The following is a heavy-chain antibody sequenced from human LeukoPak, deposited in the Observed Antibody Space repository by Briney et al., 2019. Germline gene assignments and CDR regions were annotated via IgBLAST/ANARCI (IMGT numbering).Heavy chain of an antibody. CDR3: AGSIAAARGVFDY. CDR2: IYYSGST. Sequence: PSETLSLTCAVYGGSFSGYYWSWIRQPPGKGLEWIGSIYYSGSTYYNPSLKSRVTISVDTSKNQFSLKLSSVTAADTAVYYCAGSIAAARGVFDYWGQGTLVTVSS. J-gene: IGHJ4*02. CDR1: GGSFSGYY. V-gene: IGHV4-34*01. D-gene: IGHD6-13*01.